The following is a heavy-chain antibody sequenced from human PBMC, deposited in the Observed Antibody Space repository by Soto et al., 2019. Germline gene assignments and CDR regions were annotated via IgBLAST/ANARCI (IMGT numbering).Heavy chain of an antibody. Sequence: SETLSLTCAVSGYSISSGYYWGWIRQPPGKGLEWIGSIYHSGSTYYNPSLKSRVTISVDTSKNQFSLKLSSVTAADTAVYYCARFGGPGVITFDYWGQGTLVTVSS. CDR1: GYSISSGYY. D-gene: IGHD3-16*02. J-gene: IGHJ4*02. V-gene: IGHV4-38-2*01. CDR2: IYHSGST. CDR3: ARFGGPGVITFDY.